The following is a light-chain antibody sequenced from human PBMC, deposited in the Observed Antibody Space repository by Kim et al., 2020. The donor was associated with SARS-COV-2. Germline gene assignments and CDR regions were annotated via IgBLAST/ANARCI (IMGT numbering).Light chain of an antibody. CDR3: QKYNSPVLT. CDR1: QVINYY. CDR2: DAS. V-gene: IGKV1-27*01. J-gene: IGKJ3*01. Sequence: GSVGDRVTNTWRGSQVINYYLARSQQKPGTVPKLLIHDASTLQGGEPSRFSGSGSGTHFTLTISSLQPEDVATHYCQKYNSPVLTFGPGTKVDIK.